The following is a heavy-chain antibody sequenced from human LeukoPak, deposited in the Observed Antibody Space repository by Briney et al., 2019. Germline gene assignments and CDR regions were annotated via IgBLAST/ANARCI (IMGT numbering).Heavy chain of an antibody. D-gene: IGHD3-22*01. Sequence: PGGSLRLSCAASGFTFSSYGMHWVRQAPGKGLEWVAVISYDGSNKYYADSVKGGFTISSDNSKNTLYLQINSLRAEDTAVYYCAKESGDYDSSGYGAFDIWGQGTMVTVSS. J-gene: IGHJ3*02. CDR2: ISYDGSNK. CDR1: GFTFSSYG. V-gene: IGHV3-30*18. CDR3: AKESGDYDSSGYGAFDI.